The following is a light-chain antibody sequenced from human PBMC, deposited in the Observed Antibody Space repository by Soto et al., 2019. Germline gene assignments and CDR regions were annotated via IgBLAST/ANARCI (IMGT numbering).Light chain of an antibody. CDR2: LESSGSY. V-gene: IGLV4-60*02. CDR1: SGHSSYI. CDR3: ETWDINTWV. J-gene: IGLJ3*02. Sequence: QLVLTQSSSASASLGSSVKLTCTLSSGHSSYIIAWHQQQPGKAPRYLMKLESSGSYDKESGVPDRFSGSSSGADRYLTISNLQFEDEADYYCETWDINTWVFGGGTKLTVL.